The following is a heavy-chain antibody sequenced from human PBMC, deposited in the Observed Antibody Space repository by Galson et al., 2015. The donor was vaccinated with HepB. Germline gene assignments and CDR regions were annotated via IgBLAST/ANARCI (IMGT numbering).Heavy chain of an antibody. J-gene: IGHJ4*02. Sequence: SETLSLTCTVSGGSISSYYWSWIRQPPGKGLEWIGYIYYSGRTNYNPSLKSRVTISVDTSKNQFSLKLSSVTAADTAVYYCARDSSDSAYDGGYYFDYWGQGTLVTVSS. V-gene: IGHV4-59*01. CDR3: ARDSSDSAYDGGYYFDY. CDR2: IYYSGRT. CDR1: GGSISSYY. D-gene: IGHD5-12*01.